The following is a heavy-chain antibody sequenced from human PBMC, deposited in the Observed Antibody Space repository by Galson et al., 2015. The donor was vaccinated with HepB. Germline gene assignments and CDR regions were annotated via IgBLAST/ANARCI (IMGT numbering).Heavy chain of an antibody. CDR1: GFTFTNYA. J-gene: IGHJ4*02. Sequence: SLRLSCAAYGFTFTNYAMNWVRQAPGKGLEWVSSISGGGDSTYYADSVKGRFTISRDNPKNTLYLQMNGLRAEDAAMYYCAIDVAHDYWGQGTLVSVSS. CDR2: ISGGGDST. CDR3: AIDVAHDY. V-gene: IGHV3-23*01.